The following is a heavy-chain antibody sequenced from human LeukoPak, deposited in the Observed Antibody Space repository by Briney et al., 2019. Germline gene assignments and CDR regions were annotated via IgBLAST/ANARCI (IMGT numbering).Heavy chain of an antibody. Sequence: RASETLSLTCTVSGGSISSSSYYWGWIRQPPGKGLEWIGNIYYSGSTYYNPSLNSRVTISVDTSKNQFSLKLTSVTAADTAVYYCARRKSFIAWRDFWGQGTLVTVSS. V-gene: IGHV4-39*01. CDR2: IYYSGST. CDR3: ARRKSFIAWRDF. D-gene: IGHD1-1*01. J-gene: IGHJ4*02. CDR1: GGSISSSSYY.